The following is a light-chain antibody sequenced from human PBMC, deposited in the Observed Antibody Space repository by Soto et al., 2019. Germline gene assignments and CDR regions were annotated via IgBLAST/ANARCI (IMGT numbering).Light chain of an antibody. Sequence: SYELTQPPSLSVSPGQTASITCSGDKLGNKYACWYQQKPGQSPVLVIYQDSKRLSGIPERFSGSNSGNTATLTISGTQAMDEADYYCQAWDNSTVVFGTGTKLTVL. CDR2: QDS. CDR3: QAWDNSTVV. J-gene: IGLJ1*01. V-gene: IGLV3-1*01. CDR1: KLGNKY.